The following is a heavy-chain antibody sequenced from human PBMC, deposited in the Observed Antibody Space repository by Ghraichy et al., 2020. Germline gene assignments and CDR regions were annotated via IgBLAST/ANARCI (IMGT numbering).Heavy chain of an antibody. CDR1: GFTFSSYW. J-gene: IGHJ3*02. Sequence: GGSLRLSCAASGFTFSSYWMHWVRQAPGKGLVWVSRINSDGSSTSYADSVKGRFTISRDNAKNTLYLQMNSLRAEDTAVYYCARVPLRFLEEDAFDIWGQGTMVTVSS. D-gene: IGHD3-3*01. V-gene: IGHV3-74*01. CDR2: INSDGSST. CDR3: ARVPLRFLEEDAFDI.